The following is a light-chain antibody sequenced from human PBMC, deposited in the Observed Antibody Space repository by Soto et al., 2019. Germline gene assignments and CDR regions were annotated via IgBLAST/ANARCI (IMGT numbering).Light chain of an antibody. J-gene: IGKJ1*01. CDR3: QQYNNWPLWT. CDR1: QSVSSN. CDR2: GAS. Sequence: EIAMTQSPATLSVSPGEGATLSCRASQSVSSNLAWYQQKPGQAPRLFIYGASTRATGIPARFSGSGSGTEFTLTISSLQSEDFAVYYCQQYNNWPLWTFGQGTKVEIK. V-gene: IGKV3-15*01.